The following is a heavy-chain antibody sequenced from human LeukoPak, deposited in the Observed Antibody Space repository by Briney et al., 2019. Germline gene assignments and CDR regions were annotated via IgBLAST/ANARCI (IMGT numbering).Heavy chain of an antibody. CDR2: INPSGGST. D-gene: IGHD6-25*01. CDR3: ARDRISGGFDP. Sequence: GASVKVSCKASGYTFTSYYMHWVRQAPGQGLEWMGIINPSGGSTSYAQKFQGGVTMTRDTSTSTVYMELSSLRSEDTAVYYCARDRISGGFDPWGQGTLVTVSS. J-gene: IGHJ5*02. V-gene: IGHV1-46*01. CDR1: GYTFTSYY.